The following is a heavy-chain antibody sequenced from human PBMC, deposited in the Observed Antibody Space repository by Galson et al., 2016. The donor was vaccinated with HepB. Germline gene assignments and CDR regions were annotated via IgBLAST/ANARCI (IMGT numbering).Heavy chain of an antibody. CDR1: GFNVSKNY. J-gene: IGHJ4*02. CDR3: ASVIEEERESQVY. CDR2: IYRGGNS. D-gene: IGHD3-10*01. Sequence: SLRLSCAVSGFNVSKNYMTWVRQAPGKGLEWVSVIYRGGNSYHADSVTGRFTISRHNSKNMLYLQMNRLRREDTAVYYCASVIEEERESQVYWGQGTLVTVSS. V-gene: IGHV3-53*04.